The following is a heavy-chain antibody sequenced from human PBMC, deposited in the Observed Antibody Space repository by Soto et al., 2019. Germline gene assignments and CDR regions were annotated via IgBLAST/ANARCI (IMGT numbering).Heavy chain of an antibody. CDR1: GYTFTSYE. CDR2: MNPNSGDT. D-gene: IGHD3-10*01. J-gene: IGHJ4*02. CDR3: ARGELLWFGELLR. V-gene: IGHV1-8*01. Sequence: QVQLVQSGAEVKKPGASVKVSCKASGYTFTSYEINWVRQATGQGLEWMGWMNPNSGDTGYAQEFKGRVTMTRNTSTSTAYMELSSLRSEDTAVYYCARGELLWFGELLRWGQGTLVTVSS.